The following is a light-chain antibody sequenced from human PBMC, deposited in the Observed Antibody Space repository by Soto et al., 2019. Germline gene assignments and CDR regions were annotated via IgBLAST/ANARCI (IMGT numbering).Light chain of an antibody. CDR1: SSDVGSYNL. V-gene: IGLV2-23*01. J-gene: IGLJ3*02. Sequence: QSALTQPASVSGSPGQSITISCTGTSSDVGSYNLVSWYQQHPGKAPKLMIYEGSKRPSGVSNRFSGSKSGNTASLTISGLQAEDEADYYFCSFAGLSTVLFGGGTKLTVL. CDR2: EGS. CDR3: CSFAGLSTVL.